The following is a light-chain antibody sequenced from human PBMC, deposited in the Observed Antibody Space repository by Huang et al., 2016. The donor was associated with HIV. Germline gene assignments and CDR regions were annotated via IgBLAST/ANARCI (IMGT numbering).Light chain of an antibody. CDR1: QGIRND. V-gene: IGKV1-6*01. CDR3: LQDYNHPRT. CDR2: GAS. J-gene: IGKJ1*01. Sequence: IQMTQSPSSLSASVGDRVNITCRASQGIRNDLGWVQQKPGKAPKLLIYGASNLQSGGPSRFRGSGSDTDFTLTISSLQPEDFATYYCLQDYNHPRTFGLGTRVEI.